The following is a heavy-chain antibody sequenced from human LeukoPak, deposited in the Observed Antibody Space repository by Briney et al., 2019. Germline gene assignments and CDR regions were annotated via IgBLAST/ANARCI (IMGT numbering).Heavy chain of an antibody. V-gene: IGHV3-23*01. CDR3: TRHSDTYCSRANCYVDNFYGLDV. Sequence: GGSLRLSCAASGFTFSSYAMSWVRQAPGKGLEWVSAISGSGGSTYYADSVKGRFTISRDNSKNTPYLQMNSLKTEDTAVYYCTRHSDTYCSRANCYVDNFYGLDVWGQGTRVTVSS. D-gene: IGHD2-2*01. J-gene: IGHJ6*02. CDR2: ISGSGGST. CDR1: GFTFSSYA.